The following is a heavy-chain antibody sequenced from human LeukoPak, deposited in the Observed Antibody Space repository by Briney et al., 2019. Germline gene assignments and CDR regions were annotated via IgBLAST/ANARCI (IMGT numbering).Heavy chain of an antibody. CDR2: INHSGST. CDR1: GGSFSGYY. CDR3: ARDPGVGDSYMDV. V-gene: IGHV4-34*01. J-gene: IGHJ6*03. D-gene: IGHD3-10*01. Sequence: SETLSLTCAVYGGSFSGYYWSWIRQPPGKGLEWIGEINHSGSTNYNPSLKSRVTISVDTSKNQFSLKLSSVTAADTAVYYCARDPGVGDSYMDVWGKGTTVTVSS.